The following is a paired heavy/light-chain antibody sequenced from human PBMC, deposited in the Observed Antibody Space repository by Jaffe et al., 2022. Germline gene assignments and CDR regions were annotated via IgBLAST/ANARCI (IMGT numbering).Light chain of an antibody. V-gene: IGLV1-51*02. Sequence: QSVLTQPPSVSAAPGQSVTISCSGNTSNIGSNYVSWYRQFPGAAPKLLIYENKQRSSGTPDRFSASKSGTSATLAITGLQTGDEGDYYCVTSDRTGSPARLIGGGTKLTVL. CDR3: VTSDRTGSPARL. CDR1: TSNIGSNY. CDR2: ENK. J-gene: IGLJ2*01.
Heavy chain of an antibody. Sequence: EVQLVESGGGPVQPDKSLRLSCAGSGFSFDEYALHWVRQAPGRGLEWVAGISWNSGNIAYAGSVKGRFIISRDNAKNSLYLQMNSLRRDDSALYYCVRDVDLQPTAPMGHFDYWGQGTHVTVSS. CDR3: VRDVDLQPTAPMGHFDY. V-gene: IGHV3-9*01. J-gene: IGHJ4*02. D-gene: IGHD2-21*02. CDR2: ISWNSGNI. CDR1: GFSFDEYA.